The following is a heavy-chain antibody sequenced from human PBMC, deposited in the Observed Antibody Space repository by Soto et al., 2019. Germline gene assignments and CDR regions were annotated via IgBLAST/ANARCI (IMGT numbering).Heavy chain of an antibody. Sequence: QVHLQQWGAGLLKPSETLSLTCAVYGESFIGYYWTWIRQPPGKGLEWIGEINHRGSPNYNPSLKSRVSISIDTSKTQFSLKLTSVTAADTSVYYCARTDIVTTNWFDPWGQGTLVTVSS. J-gene: IGHJ5*02. CDR1: GESFIGYY. D-gene: IGHD5-12*01. V-gene: IGHV4-34*02. CDR3: ARTDIVTTNWFDP. CDR2: INHRGSP.